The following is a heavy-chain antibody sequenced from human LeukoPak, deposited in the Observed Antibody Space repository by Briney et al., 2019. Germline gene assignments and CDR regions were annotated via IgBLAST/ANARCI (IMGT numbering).Heavy chain of an antibody. J-gene: IGHJ6*02. CDR1: GFTFSSYG. Sequence: PGGSLRLSCAASGFTFSSYGMHWVRQAPGKGLEWVAFIWYDGSNKYYADSVKGRFTISRDNSKNTLYLQMNSLRAEDTAVYYCAREDIVVVPAAIVGYYGMDVWGQGTTVTVSS. CDR3: AREDIVVVPAAIVGYYGMDV. D-gene: IGHD2-2*02. CDR2: IWYDGSNK. V-gene: IGHV3-33*01.